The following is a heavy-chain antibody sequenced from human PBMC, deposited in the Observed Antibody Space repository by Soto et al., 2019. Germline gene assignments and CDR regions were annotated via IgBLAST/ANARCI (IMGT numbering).Heavy chain of an antibody. J-gene: IGHJ4*02. Sequence: QVHLQQWGAGLLKPSETLSLTCAVNGGAFNGYYWTWIRQSPGKGLQWIGAINHRGTVDYNPSLKRRVTFSIDTSKKQFSLTLTSVTAADTAVYYCARAGAALVRGSIGGFDYWGQGTLVTVPS. CDR2: INHRGTV. CDR3: ARAGAALVRGSIGGFDY. V-gene: IGHV4-34*01. CDR1: GGAFNGYY. D-gene: IGHD3-10*01.